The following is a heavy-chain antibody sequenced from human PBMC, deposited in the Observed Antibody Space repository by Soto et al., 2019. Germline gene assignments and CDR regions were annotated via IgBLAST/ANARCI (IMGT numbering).Heavy chain of an antibody. Sequence: SVKVSCKASGGTFSSYAISWVRQAPGQGLEWMGGIIPIFGTANYAQKFQGRVTITADESTSTAYMELSSLRSEDTAVYYCARYYLGGYDSRSAYYYYGMDVWGQGTTVTVYS. CDR2: IIPIFGTA. D-gene: IGHD5-12*01. J-gene: IGHJ6*02. CDR3: ARYYLGGYDSRSAYYYYGMDV. V-gene: IGHV1-69*13. CDR1: GGTFSSYA.